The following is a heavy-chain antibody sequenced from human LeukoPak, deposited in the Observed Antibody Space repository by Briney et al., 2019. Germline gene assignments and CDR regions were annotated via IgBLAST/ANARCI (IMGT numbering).Heavy chain of an antibody. D-gene: IGHD2-2*01. CDR2: ISGSGGST. J-gene: IGHJ4*02. CDR1: GFTFSSYA. V-gene: IGHV3-23*01. Sequence: GGSLRLSCAASGFTFSSYAMSWVRQAPGKGLEWVSAISGSGGSTYYADSVKGRFTISRDNSKNTLYLQMNSLRAADTAVYYCAKVRPYCSSTSCYAISRLYYFDYWGQGTLVTVSS. CDR3: AKVRPYCSSTSCYAISRLYYFDY.